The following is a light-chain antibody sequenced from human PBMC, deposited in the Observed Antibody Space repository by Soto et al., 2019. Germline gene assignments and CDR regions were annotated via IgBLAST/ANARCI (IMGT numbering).Light chain of an antibody. CDR1: QGISSY. Sequence: AIRMTQSPSSFSASTGDRVTITCRASQGISSYLAWYQQKPGKAPKLLIYAASTLQSGVPSRFSGSGSGTDFTLTISCLQSEDFATYYRQQYYSYPPTFGQGTKVDIK. CDR3: QQYYSYPPT. CDR2: AAS. V-gene: IGKV1-8*01. J-gene: IGKJ1*01.